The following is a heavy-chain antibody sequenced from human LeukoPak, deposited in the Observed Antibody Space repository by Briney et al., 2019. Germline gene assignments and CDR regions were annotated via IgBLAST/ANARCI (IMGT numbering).Heavy chain of an antibody. CDR3: ASSGWTKLDY. Sequence: GGSLRLSCTTSGFAFSNYAMNWVRQAPGKGPEWVSGISGFNTYYADSVKGRFTISRDNSKNTLYLQMNSLRAEDTAVYYCASSGWTKLDYWGQGTLVTVSS. CDR2: ISGFNT. V-gene: IGHV3-23*01. CDR1: GFAFSNYA. J-gene: IGHJ4*02. D-gene: IGHD6-19*01.